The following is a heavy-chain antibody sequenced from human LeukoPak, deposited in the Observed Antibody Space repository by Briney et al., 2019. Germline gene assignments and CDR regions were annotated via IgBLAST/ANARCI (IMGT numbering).Heavy chain of an antibody. CDR2: ISVSGGST. Sequence: PGGSLRLSCAASGFTFSSYAMSWVREAPGKGLEWVSAISVSGGSTYYADSVKGRFTISRDNSKNTPYLQMNSLRAEDTAVYYCAKVYSSGWTVDYWGQGTLVTVSS. CDR1: GFTFSSYA. CDR3: AKVYSSGWTVDY. V-gene: IGHV3-23*01. J-gene: IGHJ4*02. D-gene: IGHD6-19*01.